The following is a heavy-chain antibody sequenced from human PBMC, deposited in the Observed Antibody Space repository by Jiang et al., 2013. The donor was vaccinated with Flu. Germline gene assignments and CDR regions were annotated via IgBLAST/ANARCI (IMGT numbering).Heavy chain of an antibody. CDR3: AKTPERFHYYYGMDV. CDR2: ISYDGSNK. D-gene: IGHD3-16*01. J-gene: IGHJ6*02. V-gene: IGHV3-30*18. CDR1: GFTFSSYG. Sequence: VQLLESGGGVVQPGRSLRLSCAASGFTFSSYGMHWVRQAPGKGLEWVAVISYDGSNKYYADSVKGRFTISRDNSKNTLYLQMNSLRAEDTAVYYCAKTPERFHYYYGMDVWGQG.